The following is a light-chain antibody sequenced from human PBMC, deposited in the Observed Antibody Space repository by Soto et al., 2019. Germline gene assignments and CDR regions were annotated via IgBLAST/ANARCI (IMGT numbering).Light chain of an antibody. Sequence: DIQMTQSPSSLSASVGDRVIITCQSSHDITSYLNWYQHKPGKAPKLLIYDAYILETGVPSRFSGSGSGTDFTFTISSLQPEDFATYYCQKCDYLPLFGPGTTVDFK. CDR3: QKCDYLPL. V-gene: IGKV1-33*01. CDR1: HDITSY. J-gene: IGKJ3*01. CDR2: DAY.